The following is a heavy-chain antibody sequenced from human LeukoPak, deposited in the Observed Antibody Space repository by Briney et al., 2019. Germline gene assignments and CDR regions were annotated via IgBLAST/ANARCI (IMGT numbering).Heavy chain of an antibody. CDR3: APTCSGGTCYLFDY. V-gene: IGHV3-23*01. CDR2: ISGSGGST. CDR1: GFTFSSYA. J-gene: IGHJ4*02. D-gene: IGHD2-15*01. Sequence: PGGSLRLSCAASGFTFSSYAMSWVRQAPGKGLEWVSAISGSGGSTYYADSVKGRFTISRDNSKNTLYLQMNSLRAEDTAVYYCAPTCSGGTCYLFDYWGQGTLVTVSS.